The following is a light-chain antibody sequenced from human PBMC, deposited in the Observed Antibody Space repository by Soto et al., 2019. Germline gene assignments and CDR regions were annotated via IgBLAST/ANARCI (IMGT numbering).Light chain of an antibody. V-gene: IGKV3-15*01. J-gene: IGKJ4*01. CDR3: QRYKNWLPIT. CDR1: QSVSSN. Sequence: EIVMTQSPATLSVSPGERATLSCRASQSVSSNLAWYQQKPGQAPRLLIYGASTRATGIPARFSGSGSGTESTLTITSLHFEFFALYSCQRYKNWLPITCGGGT. CDR2: GAS.